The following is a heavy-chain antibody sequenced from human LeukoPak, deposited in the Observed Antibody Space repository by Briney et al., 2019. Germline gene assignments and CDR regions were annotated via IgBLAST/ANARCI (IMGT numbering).Heavy chain of an antibody. Sequence: GRSLRLSCAASGFTFSSYAMHWVRQAPGKGLEWVAVISYDGSNEYYADSVKGRFTISRDNSKNTLYLQMNSLRAGDTAVYYCARVVLGGTVAREAYLNYYGGFDYWGQGTLVTVSS. CDR1: GFTFSSYA. CDR3: ARVVLGGTVAREAYLNYYGGFDY. CDR2: ISYDGSNE. J-gene: IGHJ4*02. V-gene: IGHV3-30-3*01. D-gene: IGHD3-22*01.